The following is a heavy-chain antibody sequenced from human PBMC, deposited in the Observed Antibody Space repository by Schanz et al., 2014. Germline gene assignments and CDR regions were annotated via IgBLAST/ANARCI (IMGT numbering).Heavy chain of an antibody. CDR1: GFTFSSYA. CDR2: ISGSGGST. CDR3: AKYRGYYRVSGSYRELEY. V-gene: IGHV3-23*01. Sequence: VHLLESGGGLVEPGGSLRLSCAASGFTFSSYAMSWVRQAPGKGLEWVSAISGSGGSTYYADSVKGRFTISRDNSKNTLYLQMNSLRAEDTAVYYCAKYRGYYRVSGSYRELEYWGQGTLVTVSS. J-gene: IGHJ4*02. D-gene: IGHD3-10*01.